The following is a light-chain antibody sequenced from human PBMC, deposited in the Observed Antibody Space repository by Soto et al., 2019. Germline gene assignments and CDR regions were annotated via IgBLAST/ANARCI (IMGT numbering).Light chain of an antibody. Sequence: QLVLTQPPSVSGAPGQRVTISCTGSSSNIGAGYDVHWYQQLPGTAPKLLIYGNSNRPSGVPDRFSGSKSDTSASLAITGLQAEDEADYYCQSYDSSLSAYVVFGGGTKLTVL. CDR3: QSYDSSLSAYVV. CDR1: SSNIGAGYD. V-gene: IGLV1-40*01. CDR2: GNS. J-gene: IGLJ2*01.